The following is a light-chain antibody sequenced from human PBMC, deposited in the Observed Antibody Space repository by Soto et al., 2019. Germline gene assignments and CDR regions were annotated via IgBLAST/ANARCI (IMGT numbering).Light chain of an antibody. CDR2: KAS. V-gene: IGKV1-5*03. CDR1: QSISSW. J-gene: IGKJ1*01. Sequence: IQRTQARTTLSTAVGVGLTGSCLASQSISSWLAWYQQKPGNATKLLIYKASTLKSGVPSRFSGSGSGKEFTLTISSLQHDDFATYYCQHYNSYSEALGQGTQVDIK. CDR3: QHYNSYSEA.